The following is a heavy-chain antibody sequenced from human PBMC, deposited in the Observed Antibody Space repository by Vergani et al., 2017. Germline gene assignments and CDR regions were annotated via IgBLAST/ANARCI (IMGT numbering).Heavy chain of an antibody. Sequence: QVQLQESGPGLVKPSQTLSLTCTVSGGSISSGSYYWSWIRQPAGKGLEWIGRIYTSGSTNYNPSLKSRVTISVDTSKNQFSLKLSSVTAADTAVYYCARESAYGGNSHAFDIWGQGTMVTVSS. D-gene: IGHD4-23*01. J-gene: IGHJ3*02. CDR3: ARESAYGGNSHAFDI. V-gene: IGHV4-61*02. CDR2: IYTSGST. CDR1: GGSISSGSYY.